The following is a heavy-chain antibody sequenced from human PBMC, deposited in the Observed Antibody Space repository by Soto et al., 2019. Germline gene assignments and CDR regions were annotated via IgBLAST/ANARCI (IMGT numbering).Heavy chain of an antibody. Sequence: QVQLVESGGGVVQPGRSLRLSCAASGFTFSSYAMHWVRQAPGKGLEWVAVISYDGSNKYYADSVKGRFTISRDNSKNXLXXQMNSLRAEDTAVYYCARGDYYDSSGYYYPHGMDVWGQGTTVTVSS. CDR1: GFTFSSYA. V-gene: IGHV3-30-3*01. CDR2: ISYDGSNK. CDR3: ARGDYYDSSGYYYPHGMDV. J-gene: IGHJ6*02. D-gene: IGHD3-22*01.